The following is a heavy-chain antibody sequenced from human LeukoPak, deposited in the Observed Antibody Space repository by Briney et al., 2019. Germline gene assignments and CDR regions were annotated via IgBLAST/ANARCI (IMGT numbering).Heavy chain of an antibody. CDR1: GYTFTSYG. D-gene: IGHD3-10*01. J-gene: IGHJ5*02. Sequence: ASVKVSCKASGYTFTSYGISWVRQAPGQGLEWMGWISAYNGNTNYAQKLQGRVTMTTDTSTSTAYMELRSLRSDDTAVYYCARERPPTITMVNCNRNWFDPWGQGTLVTVSS. V-gene: IGHV1-18*01. CDR3: ARERPPTITMVNCNRNWFDP. CDR2: ISAYNGNT.